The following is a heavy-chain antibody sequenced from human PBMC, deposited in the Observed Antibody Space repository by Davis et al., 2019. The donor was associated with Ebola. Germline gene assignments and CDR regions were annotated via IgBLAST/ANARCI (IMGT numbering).Heavy chain of an antibody. CDR3: ARDMAIGGFDL. CDR2: INAGNGNT. Sequence: ASVKVSCKASGYTFTSYAMHWVRQAPGQRLEWMGWINAGNGNTKYSQKFQGRVTITRDTSASTAYMELSSLRSQDTAVYYCARDMAIGGFDLWGQGTMVTVSS. D-gene: IGHD2-21*01. V-gene: IGHV1-3*01. J-gene: IGHJ3*01. CDR1: GYTFTSYA.